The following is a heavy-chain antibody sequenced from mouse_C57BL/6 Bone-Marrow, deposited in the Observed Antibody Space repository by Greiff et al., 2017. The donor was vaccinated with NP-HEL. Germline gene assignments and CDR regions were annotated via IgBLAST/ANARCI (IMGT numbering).Heavy chain of an antibody. Sequence: QVQLQQSGAELVRPGASVTLSCTASGYTFTDYEMHWVKQTPVHGLEWIGAIDPETGGTAYNQKFKGKAILTADKSSSTTYMELRSLTSEDSAVYYCTRNYGDLYYAMDYWGQGTSVTVSS. CDR3: TRNYGDLYYAMDY. J-gene: IGHJ4*01. CDR1: GYTFTDYE. CDR2: IDPETGGT. V-gene: IGHV1-15*01. D-gene: IGHD2-13*01.